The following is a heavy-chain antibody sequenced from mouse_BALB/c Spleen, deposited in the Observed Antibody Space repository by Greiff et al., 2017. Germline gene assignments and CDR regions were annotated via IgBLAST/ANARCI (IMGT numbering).Heavy chain of an antibody. CDR3: ARFYGSSYYYAMDY. J-gene: IGHJ4*01. V-gene: IGHV1-18*01. CDR1: GYTFTDYN. D-gene: IGHD1-1*01. Sequence: VQLKQSGPELVKPGASVKIPCKASGYTFTDYNMDWVKQSHGKSLEWIGDINPNNGGTIYNQKFKGKATLTVDKSSSTAYMELRSLTSEDTAVYYCARFYGSSYYYAMDYWGQGTSVTVSS. CDR2: INPNNGGT.